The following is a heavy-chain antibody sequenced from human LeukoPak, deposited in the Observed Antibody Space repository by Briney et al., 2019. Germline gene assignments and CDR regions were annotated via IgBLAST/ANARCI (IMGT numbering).Heavy chain of an antibody. CDR3: ARSSGMAFFDY. V-gene: IGHV1-2*02. CDR2: IHPNSGGT. Sequence: ASVKVSCKASGYTFTGYYMHWVRQAPGQGLEWMGWIHPNSGGTNYAQKFQGRVTMTRDTSISTAYMEMSSLRSDDTAVYYCARSSGMAFFDYWGQGTPVTVSS. J-gene: IGHJ4*02. D-gene: IGHD5-24*01. CDR1: GYTFTGYY.